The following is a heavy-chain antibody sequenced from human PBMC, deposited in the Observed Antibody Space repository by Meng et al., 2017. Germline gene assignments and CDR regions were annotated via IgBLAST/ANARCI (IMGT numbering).Heavy chain of an antibody. CDR1: GSSISSGYY. V-gene: IGHV4-38-2*02. CDR3: ARVPVGSSWFDP. CDR2: IYHSGST. J-gene: IGHJ5*02. Sequence: GSLRLSCTVSGSSISSGYYWGWIRQPPGKGREWIGSIYHSGSTYYNPSLKSRVTISVDTSKNQFSLKLSSVTAADTAVYYCARVPVGSSWFDPWGQGTLVTVSS. D-gene: IGHD2-2*01.